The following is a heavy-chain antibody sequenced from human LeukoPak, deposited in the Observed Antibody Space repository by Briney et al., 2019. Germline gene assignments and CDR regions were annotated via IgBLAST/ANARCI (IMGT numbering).Heavy chain of an antibody. CDR1: GYTFTRYG. CDR2: ISGYNGKT. CDR3: ARVSGYGDYHFDY. V-gene: IGHV1-18*01. D-gene: IGHD4-17*01. Sequence: GPSVNVSYKASGYTFTRYGISCVPQAPGQGLEGMGWISGYNGKTNYAQKLQGRVTMTTGTSTRTAYMALRSLRSDDTAVYYCARVSGYGDYHFDYWGQGTLVTVSS. J-gene: IGHJ4*02.